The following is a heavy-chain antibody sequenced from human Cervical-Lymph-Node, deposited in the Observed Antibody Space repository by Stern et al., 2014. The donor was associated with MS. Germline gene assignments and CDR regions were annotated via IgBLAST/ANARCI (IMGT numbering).Heavy chain of an antibody. V-gene: IGHV4-61*01. CDR3: ARDGYSSTEYYLEY. J-gene: IGHJ4*02. D-gene: IGHD2-2*01. Sequence: QVQLQESGPGLVKPSETLSLTCTVSGDSISRRSYYWSWIRQPPGKGLEWIGVIYYGGSTKYNPSLNSRVTILQDSSKNQISLKLSSVTAADSAVYYCARDGYSSTEYYLEYWGQGILVTVSS. CDR1: GDSISRRSYY. CDR2: IYYGGST.